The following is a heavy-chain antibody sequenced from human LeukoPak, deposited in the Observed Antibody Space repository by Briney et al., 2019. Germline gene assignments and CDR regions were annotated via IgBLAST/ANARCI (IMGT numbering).Heavy chain of an antibody. J-gene: IGHJ4*02. Sequence: PGGSLRLSCAASGFTFSSYAMSWVRQAPGKGLEWVSAISGSGGSTYYADSVKGRFTISRDNSKNTLYLQMNSLRAEDTAVYYCAKDLRIYSGGYYGGDYWGQGTLVTVSS. CDR2: ISGSGGST. V-gene: IGHV3-23*01. CDR3: AKDLRIYSGGYYGGDY. D-gene: IGHD1-26*01. CDR1: GFTFSSYA.